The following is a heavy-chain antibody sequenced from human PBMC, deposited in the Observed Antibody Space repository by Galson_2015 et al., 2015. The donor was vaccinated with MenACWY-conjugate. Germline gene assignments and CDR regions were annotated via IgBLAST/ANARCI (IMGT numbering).Heavy chain of an antibody. Sequence: SLRLSCAASGFTFRNAWMNWVRQAPGKGLEWVGRIKSNIDGGTTDYAAPVKGRFTISRDDSKNTLYLQMNGLKTEDTAVYYCTTGLILAMLVVVIPPDAFEIWGQGTMVTVSS. CDR2: IKSNIDGGTT. CDR1: GFTFRNAW. D-gene: IGHD3-22*01. CDR3: TTGLILAMLVVVIPPDAFEI. J-gene: IGHJ3*02. V-gene: IGHV3-15*01.